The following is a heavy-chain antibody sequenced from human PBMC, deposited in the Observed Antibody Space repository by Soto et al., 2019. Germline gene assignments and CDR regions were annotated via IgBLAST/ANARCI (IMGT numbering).Heavy chain of an antibody. CDR3: AKDAVYKDGLWLMDS. D-gene: IGHD2-21*01. CDR2: VTGSGGQI. CDR1: GFTISTYA. J-gene: IGHJ5*02. V-gene: IGHV3-23*01. Sequence: LRLSCAASGFTISTYAMTWVRQAPGKGLECVSGVTGSGGQIHYADSVKGRFTISKDNSKNTLYLQMSSLREEDTALYYCAKDAVYKDGLWLMDSWGQGTLVTVSS.